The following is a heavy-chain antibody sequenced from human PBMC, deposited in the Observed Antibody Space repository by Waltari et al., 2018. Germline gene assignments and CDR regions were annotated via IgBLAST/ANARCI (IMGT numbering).Heavy chain of an antibody. CDR3: ARILAGRGDY. D-gene: IGHD3-9*01. V-gene: IGHV3-53*01. CDR1: GFTVSSNY. CDR2: IYSGGRT. Sequence: EVQLVESGGGLIQPGGSLRLSCAASGFTVSSNYMSWVRQAPGKGVGWFSVIYSGGRTYYADSVKGRFTISRDNSKNTLYLQMNSLRAEDTAVYYCARILAGRGDYWGQGTLVTVSS. J-gene: IGHJ4*02.